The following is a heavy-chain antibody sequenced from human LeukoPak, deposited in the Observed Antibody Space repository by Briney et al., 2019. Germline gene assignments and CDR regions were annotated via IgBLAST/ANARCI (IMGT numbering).Heavy chain of an antibody. D-gene: IGHD4-17*01. J-gene: IGHJ4*02. CDR1: GGSLSSSTYY. V-gene: IGHV4-39*07. CDR2: RYYSGTT. CDR3: ARGRAERYGDTPFDY. Sequence: SETLSLTCTVSGGSLSSSTYYWGWIRQPPGRGLECIGSRYYSGTTFYNTSLKSRVTISVDTSKNQFSLKLSSVTAADTAVYYCARGRAERYGDTPFDYWGRGTLVTVSS.